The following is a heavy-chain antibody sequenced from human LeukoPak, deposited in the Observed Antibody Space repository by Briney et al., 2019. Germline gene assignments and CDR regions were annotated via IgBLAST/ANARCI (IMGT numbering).Heavy chain of an antibody. V-gene: IGHV3-30*02. CDR3: AKAKGSGLKYYFDY. CDR1: GFTFSSYG. D-gene: IGHD6-19*01. Sequence: GGSLRLSCAASGFTFSSYGMHWVRQAPGKGLEWVAFIRYDGSNKYYADSVKGRFTVSRDNSKNTLFLQMNSLRAEDTAVYYCAKAKGSGLKYYFDYWGQGTLVTVSS. CDR2: IRYDGSNK. J-gene: IGHJ4*02.